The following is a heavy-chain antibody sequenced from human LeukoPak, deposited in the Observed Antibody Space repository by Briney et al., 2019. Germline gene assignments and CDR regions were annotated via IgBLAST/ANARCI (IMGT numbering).Heavy chain of an antibody. CDR1: GFTFDDYA. Sequence: GRSLRLSCAASGFTFDDYAMHWVRQAPGKGLEWVSGISWNSGSIGYADSVKGRFTISRDNAKNSLYLQMNSLRAEDTALYYCAKETGIAARGDFVNWGQGTLVIVSS. J-gene: IGHJ4*02. D-gene: IGHD6-6*01. CDR3: AKETGIAARGDFVN. CDR2: ISWNSGSI. V-gene: IGHV3-9*01.